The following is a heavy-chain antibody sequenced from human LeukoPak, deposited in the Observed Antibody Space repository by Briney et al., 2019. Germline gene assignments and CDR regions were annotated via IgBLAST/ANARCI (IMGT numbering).Heavy chain of an antibody. V-gene: IGHV1-2*06. Sequence: GASVTVSCKASGYTLTGYYMHWVRQAPGHGLEWMGRINPNSGGTNYAQQIQGRVTMTTVTSISTAYMELSRLRSDDTAVYYCARVSVAQDLDYYDSSGWGFDYWGQGTLVTVSS. CDR3: ARVSVAQDLDYYDSSGWGFDY. D-gene: IGHD3-22*01. J-gene: IGHJ4*02. CDR1: GYTLTGYY. CDR2: INPNSGGT.